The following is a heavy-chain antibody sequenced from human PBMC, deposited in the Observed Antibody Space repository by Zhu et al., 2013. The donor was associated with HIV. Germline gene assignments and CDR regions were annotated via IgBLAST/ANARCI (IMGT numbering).Heavy chain of an antibody. J-gene: IGHJ4*02. Sequence: QVQLVQSGTEVKKPGSSVKVSCKASGYTFTNYFIHWVRQAPGQGLEWMGWLNPNTGGTNFAQNFQGRLTVTRDSSINTAYMELSSLRSDDTAVYYCARVASLLVGATEYWGQGTLVTVSS. D-gene: IGHD1-26*01. CDR2: LNPNTGGT. CDR3: ARVASLLVGATEY. V-gene: IGHV1-2*02. CDR1: GYTFTNYF.